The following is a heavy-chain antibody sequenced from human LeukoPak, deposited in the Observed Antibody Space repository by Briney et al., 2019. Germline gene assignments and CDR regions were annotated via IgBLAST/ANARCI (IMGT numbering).Heavy chain of an antibody. CDR2: IWYDGSNK. J-gene: IGHJ5*02. Sequence: GGSLRLSCAASGFTFSSYGMHWVRQAPGNGLEWVAVIWYDGSNKYYADSVKGRFTISRDNSKNTLYLQMNSLRAEDTAVYYCAKDYGSGSYNNWFDPWGQGTLVTVSS. D-gene: IGHD3-10*01. V-gene: IGHV3-33*06. CDR3: AKDYGSGSYNNWFDP. CDR1: GFTFSSYG.